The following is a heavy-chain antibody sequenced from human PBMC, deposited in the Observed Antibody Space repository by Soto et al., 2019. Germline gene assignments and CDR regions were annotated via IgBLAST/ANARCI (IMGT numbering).Heavy chain of an antibody. D-gene: IGHD2-15*01. CDR3: AKAEDIVVVVAATPVLAFDI. J-gene: IGHJ3*02. CDR1: GFTFSSYA. V-gene: IGHV3-23*01. CDR2: ISGSGGST. Sequence: EVQLLESGGGLVQPGGSLRLSCAASGFTFSSYAMSWVRQAPGKGLEWVSAISGSGGSTYYADSVKGRFTISRDNSKNKLYLQMNSLRAEDTAVYYCAKAEDIVVVVAATPVLAFDIWGQGTMVTVSS.